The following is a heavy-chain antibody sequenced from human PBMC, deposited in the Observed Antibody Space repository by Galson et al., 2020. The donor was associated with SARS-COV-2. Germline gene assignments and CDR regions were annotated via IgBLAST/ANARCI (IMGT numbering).Heavy chain of an antibody. CDR3: ARGTTVTTFYYYYYGMDV. V-gene: IGHV4-34*01. Sequence: SETLSLTCAVYGGSFSGYYWSWIRQPPGKGLEWIGEINHSGSTNYNPSLKSRVTISVDTSKNQFSLKLSSVTAADTAVYYCARGTTVTTFYYYYYGMDVWGQGTTVTVSS. CDR2: INHSGST. CDR1: GGSFSGYY. D-gene: IGHD4-17*01. J-gene: IGHJ6*02.